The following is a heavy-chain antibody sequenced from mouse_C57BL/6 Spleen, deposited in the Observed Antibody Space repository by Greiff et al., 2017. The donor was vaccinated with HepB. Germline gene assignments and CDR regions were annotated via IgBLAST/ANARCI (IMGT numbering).Heavy chain of an antibody. Sequence: VQLKQSGPELVKPGASVKISCKASGYSFTGYYMNWVKQSPEKSLEWIGEINPSTGGTTYNQKFKAKATLTVDKSSSTSYMQLKSLTSDDSAVYYCARDYDRYFDVWGTGTTVTVSS. CDR1: GYSFTGYY. J-gene: IGHJ1*03. CDR3: ARDYDRYFDV. D-gene: IGHD2-4*01. V-gene: IGHV1-42*01. CDR2: INPSTGGT.